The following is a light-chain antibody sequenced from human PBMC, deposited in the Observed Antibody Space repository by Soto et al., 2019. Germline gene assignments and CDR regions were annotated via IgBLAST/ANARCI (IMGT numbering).Light chain of an antibody. CDR3: SSHSGSNNRVV. V-gene: IGLV2-8*01. Sequence: QSALTQPPSASGSPGQSVTISCTGTSSDIGGYNSVSWYQQHPGKAPKLMIYGVTTRPSGVPDRFSASKSGNTASLTVSGLQDEDEAEYYCSSHSGSNNRVVFGGGTKLTVL. CDR2: GVT. J-gene: IGLJ2*01. CDR1: SSDIGGYNS.